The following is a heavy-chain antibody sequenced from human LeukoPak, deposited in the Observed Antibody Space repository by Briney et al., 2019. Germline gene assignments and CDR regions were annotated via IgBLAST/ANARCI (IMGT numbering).Heavy chain of an antibody. J-gene: IGHJ4*02. CDR1: GFTLSSHW. CDR3: ARERGGPGFEY. CDR2: IKEDK. D-gene: IGHD3-16*01. Sequence: GGSLRLSCAASGFTLSSHWMSWVRQAPGKGLEWVANIKEDKYYVDSVKGRFTISRDNAKNSLYLQMNSMRAEDTAVYYCARERGGPGFEYWGQGTLVTVSS. V-gene: IGHV3-7*04.